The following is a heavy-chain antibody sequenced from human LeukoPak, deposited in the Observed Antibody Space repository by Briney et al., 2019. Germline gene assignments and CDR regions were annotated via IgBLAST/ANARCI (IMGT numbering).Heavy chain of an antibody. CDR1: GFTFSSYS. V-gene: IGHV3-21*01. Sequence: GGSLRLSCAASGFTFSSYSMNWVRQAPGKGLEWVSSISSSSSYIYYADSVKGRFTISRDNAKNSLYLQMNSLRAEDTAVYYCARYSSSWYSVSDYWGQGTLVTVSP. J-gene: IGHJ4*02. CDR3: ARYSSSWYSVSDY. D-gene: IGHD6-13*01. CDR2: ISSSSSYI.